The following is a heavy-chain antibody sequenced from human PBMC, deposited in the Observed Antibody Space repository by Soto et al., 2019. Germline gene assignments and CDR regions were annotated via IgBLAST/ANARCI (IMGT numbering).Heavy chain of an antibody. D-gene: IGHD1-26*01. V-gene: IGHV1-24*01. CDR1: ENTLTELT. Sequence: ASVKVSCKVPENTLTELTIDWLRQAPGKGLEWMGRSAPEEGEPIYPQKFQGRVSRTEDPSTDTAYMELTSLRSEDTAGYFCAADRKIVGTLGAFDFWGQGTLVTVSS. CDR2: SAPEEGEP. CDR3: AADRKIVGTLGAFDF. J-gene: IGHJ4*02.